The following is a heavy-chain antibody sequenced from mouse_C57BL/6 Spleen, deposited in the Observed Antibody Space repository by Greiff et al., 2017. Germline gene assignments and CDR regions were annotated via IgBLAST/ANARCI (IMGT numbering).Heavy chain of an antibody. CDR2: INPNNGGT. Sequence: EVKLQQSGPELVKPGASVTISCKASGYTFTDYYMNWVKQRYGKSLEWSGDINPNNGGTSSNQKFKGKATLTVDKSSSTAYMELRSLTSENSAVYYCALITTIVEGYWGQGTTRTVSS. CDR3: ALITTIVEGY. V-gene: IGHV1-26*01. J-gene: IGHJ2*01. D-gene: IGHD1-1*01. CDR1: GYTFTDYY.